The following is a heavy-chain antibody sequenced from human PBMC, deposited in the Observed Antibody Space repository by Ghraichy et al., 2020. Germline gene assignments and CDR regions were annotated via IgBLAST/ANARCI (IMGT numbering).Heavy chain of an antibody. CDR3: AKSASSGYYYVTY. Sequence: GGSLRLSCAASGFTFDDYAMHWVRQAPGKGLEWVSGISWNSGSIGYADSVKGRFTISRDNAKNSLYLQMNSLRAEDTALYYCAKSASSGYYYVTYWGQGTLVTVSS. CDR1: GFTFDDYA. CDR2: ISWNSGSI. J-gene: IGHJ4*02. V-gene: IGHV3-9*01. D-gene: IGHD3-22*01.